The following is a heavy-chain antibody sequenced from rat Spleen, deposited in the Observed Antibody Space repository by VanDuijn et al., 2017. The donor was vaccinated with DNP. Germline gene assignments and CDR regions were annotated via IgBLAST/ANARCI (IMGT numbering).Heavy chain of an antibody. J-gene: IGHJ2*01. CDR3: ARWVRALDY. CDR1: GYSITSSY. V-gene: IGHV3-1*01. CDR2: ISYSGST. Sequence: EVQLQESGPGLVKPSQSLSLTCSVTGYSITSSYRWNWIRKFPGNKMEWIGHISYSGSTSSNPSLKSRISITRDTSKNQFFLQLNSVTTEDTATYYCARWVRALDYWGHGVMVTVSS. D-gene: IGHD4-1*01.